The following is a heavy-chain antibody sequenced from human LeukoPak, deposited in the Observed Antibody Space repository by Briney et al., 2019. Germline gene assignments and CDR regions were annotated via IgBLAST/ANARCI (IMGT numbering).Heavy chain of an antibody. CDR2: MNPTSGNT. J-gene: IGHJ6*02. CDR3: ARAAPLRYFDWLLHEQYYYYAMDV. CDR1: GYTFTGYY. V-gene: IGHV1-8*02. D-gene: IGHD3-9*01. Sequence: GASVKVSCKASGYTFTGYYMHWVRQATGQGLEWMGWMNPTSGNTVYAQKFQGRVTMTRDTSKGTAYMELSSLRFEDTAVYYCARAAPLRYFDWLLHEQYYYYAMDVWGQGTTVTVSS.